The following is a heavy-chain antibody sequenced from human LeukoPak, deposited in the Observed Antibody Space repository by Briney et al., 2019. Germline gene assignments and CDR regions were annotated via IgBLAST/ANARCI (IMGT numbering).Heavy chain of an antibody. CDR2: VNSDGKTT. CDR1: GFTFSSYA. Sequence: GGSLRLSCAASGFTFSSYAMHWVRQAPGKGLEWVSRVNSDGKTTTYADTVKGRFTISRDNAKNTMYLQMNSLTAEDTAVYFCALSVSGTLINWGQGTLVTVSS. J-gene: IGHJ4*02. CDR3: ALSVSGTLIN. V-gene: IGHV3-74*01. D-gene: IGHD6-19*01.